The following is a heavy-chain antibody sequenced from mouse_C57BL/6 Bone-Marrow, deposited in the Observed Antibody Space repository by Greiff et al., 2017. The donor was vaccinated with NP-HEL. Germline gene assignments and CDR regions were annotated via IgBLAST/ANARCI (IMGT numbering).Heavy chain of an antibody. J-gene: IGHJ2*01. CDR2: ISSGGSYT. Sequence: EVMLVESGGDLVKPGGSLKLSCAASGFTFSSYGMSWVRQTPDKRLEWVATISSGGSYTYYLDSVKGRFTISRDNAKNTLYLQMSSLKSEDTVMDYCARIITTVVAGDYWGQGTTLTVSS. D-gene: IGHD1-1*01. CDR1: GFTFSSYG. CDR3: ARIITTVVAGDY. V-gene: IGHV5-6*02.